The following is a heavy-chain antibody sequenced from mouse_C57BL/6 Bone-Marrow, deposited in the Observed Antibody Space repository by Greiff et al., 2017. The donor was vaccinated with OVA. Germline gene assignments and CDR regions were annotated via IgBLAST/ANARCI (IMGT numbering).Heavy chain of an antibody. D-gene: IGHD1-1*01. V-gene: IGHV1-55*01. CDR2: IYPGSGST. Sequence: QVQLQQPGAELVKPGASVKMSCKASGYTFTSYWITWVKQRPGQGLEWIGDIYPGSGSTNYNAKFKSKATLTVDTSSSTAYMQHSSLTSEDSAVYDGARVYCYGSSYGYFDVWGTGTTVTVSS. J-gene: IGHJ1*03. CDR3: ARVYCYGSSYGYFDV. CDR1: GYTFTSYW.